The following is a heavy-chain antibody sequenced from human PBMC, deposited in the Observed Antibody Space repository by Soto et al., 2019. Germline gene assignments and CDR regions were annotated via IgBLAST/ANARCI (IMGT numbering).Heavy chain of an antibody. J-gene: IGHJ4*02. D-gene: IGHD6-13*01. V-gene: IGHV3-33*01. CDR1: GFTFSSYG. CDR3: ARQFSPVIAAAGNALYFDY. CDR2: IWYDGSKK. Sequence: QVQLVESGGGVVQPGRSLRLSCAASGFTFSSYGMHWVRQAPGKGLEWVAVIWYDGSKKYYADSVKGRFTISRDNSKNTLYLQMNSLRAEDTAVYYCARQFSPVIAAAGNALYFDYWGQGTLVTVSS.